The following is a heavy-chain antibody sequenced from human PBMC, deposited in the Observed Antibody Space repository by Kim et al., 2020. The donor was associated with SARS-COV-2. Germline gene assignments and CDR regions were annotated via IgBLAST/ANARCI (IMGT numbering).Heavy chain of an antibody. J-gene: IGHJ4*02. D-gene: IGHD2-15*01. CDR3: ARDSPYCSGGSCYSFSPFDY. V-gene: IGHV3-30*07. Sequence: RFTISRDKSKNTLYLQMNSLRAEDTAVYYCARDSPYCSGGSCYSFSPFDYWGQGTLVTVSS.